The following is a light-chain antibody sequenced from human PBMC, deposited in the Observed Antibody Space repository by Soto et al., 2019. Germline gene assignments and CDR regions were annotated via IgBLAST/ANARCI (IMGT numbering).Light chain of an antibody. Sequence: QSALTQPRSVSGSPGQSVTISCTGTSSDVGGDNYVSWYQQHPGKAPKLMIYDVNKWPSGVPDRFSGSKSGNTASLTISGLQAEDEADFYCCSYAGSYTYVFGTGTKVTVL. CDR1: SSDVGGDNY. CDR2: DVN. CDR3: CSYAGSYTYV. J-gene: IGLJ1*01. V-gene: IGLV2-11*01.